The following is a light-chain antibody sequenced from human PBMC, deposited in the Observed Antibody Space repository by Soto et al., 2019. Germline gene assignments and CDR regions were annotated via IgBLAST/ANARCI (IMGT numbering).Light chain of an antibody. CDR1: SSDVGAYNY. V-gene: IGLV2-11*01. J-gene: IGLJ1*01. Sequence: QSALTQPCSVSGSPGQSVTISCTGSSSDVGAYNYVSWYQHNTGKAPKLLIYGVNKRPSGVPDRFSGSKFGNTASLTISGLQADDEATFYCCSYAGSYDYVFGTGTKVTVL. CDR3: CSYAGSYDYV. CDR2: GVN.